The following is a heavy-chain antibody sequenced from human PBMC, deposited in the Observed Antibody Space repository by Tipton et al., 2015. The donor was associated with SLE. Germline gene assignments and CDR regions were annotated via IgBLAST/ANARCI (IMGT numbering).Heavy chain of an antibody. CDR2: IYYSGST. Sequence: LRLSCTVSGGSISRYYWSWIRQSPGKGLEWIGYIYYSGSTKYNPSLKSRVAISVDTSKNQFSLKLSAVTAADTAVYYCARGRRVEAMEPFFDYWGQGTLVTVSS. CDR1: GGSISRYY. D-gene: IGHD1-1*01. J-gene: IGHJ4*02. V-gene: IGHV4-59*01. CDR3: ARGRRVEAMEPFFDY.